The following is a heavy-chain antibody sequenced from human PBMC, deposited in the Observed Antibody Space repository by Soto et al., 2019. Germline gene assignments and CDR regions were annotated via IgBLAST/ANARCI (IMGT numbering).Heavy chain of an antibody. CDR2: IYHSGST. CDR3: PPKPGGLNFGFQS. CDR1: GASVSSGGW. V-gene: IGHV4-4*02. Sequence: QVQLQESGPGLVEPSGTLSLTCTVSGASVSSGGWWTWLRQPPGKGLEWIGEIYHSGSTNYNPSLKSRVSMSLANSKNQFSLRLNYVTAADTALYYCPPKPGGLNFGFQSWGQGTLVTVSS. J-gene: IGHJ4*02. D-gene: IGHD3-16*01.